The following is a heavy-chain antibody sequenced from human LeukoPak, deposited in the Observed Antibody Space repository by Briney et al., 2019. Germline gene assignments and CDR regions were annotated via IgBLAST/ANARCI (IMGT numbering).Heavy chain of an antibody. CDR1: GGSISSSSYY. Sequence: PSETLSLTCTVSGGSISSSSYYWGWIRQPPGKGLEWIGSIYYSGSTYYNPSLKSRVTISVDTSKNQFSLKLSSVTAADTAVYYCARHSSSWYGYDAFDIWGQGTMVTVSS. V-gene: IGHV4-39*01. J-gene: IGHJ3*02. CDR2: IYYSGST. D-gene: IGHD6-13*01. CDR3: ARHSSSWYGYDAFDI.